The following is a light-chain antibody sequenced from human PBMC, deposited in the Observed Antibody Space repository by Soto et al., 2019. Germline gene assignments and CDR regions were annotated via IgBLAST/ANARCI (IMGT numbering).Light chain of an antibody. CDR2: EVT. Sequence: QSALTQPASVSGSPGQSITISCNGTSSDVGSHNLVSWYQQHPGQAPKLMIYEVTKRPLGVSTRFSASKSGNTASLTISGLQAEDAADYYCCSYGGSRAVFGGGTQLTVL. CDR3: CSYGGSRAV. CDR1: SSDVGSHNL. V-gene: IGLV2-23*02. J-gene: IGLJ7*01.